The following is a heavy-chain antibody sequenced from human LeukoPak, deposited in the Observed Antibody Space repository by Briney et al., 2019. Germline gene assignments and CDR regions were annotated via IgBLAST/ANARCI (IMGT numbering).Heavy chain of an antibody. Sequence: PGGSLGLSCAASGFTVSTNYMSWVRQAPGKGLEWVSVIYSGSSTYYADSVKGRFTISRDNSNNTLFLQMNSLRAEDTAVYYCARVHYASGTYFDYWGQGTLVTVSS. J-gene: IGHJ4*02. CDR1: GFTVSTNY. D-gene: IGHD3-10*01. V-gene: IGHV3-66*01. CDR2: IYSGSST. CDR3: ARVHYASGTYFDY.